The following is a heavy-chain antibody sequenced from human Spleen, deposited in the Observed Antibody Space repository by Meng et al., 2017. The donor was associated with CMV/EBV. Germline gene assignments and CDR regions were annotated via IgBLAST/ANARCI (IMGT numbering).Heavy chain of an antibody. CDR2: INPNSGGT. V-gene: IGHV1-2*02. D-gene: IGHD3-3*01. J-gene: IGHJ4*02. Sequence: ASVKVSCKASGYTFSRYGISWVRQAPGQGLEWMGWINPNSGGTNYAQKFQGRVTMTRDTSISTAYMELSRLRSDDTAVYYCARVFLNYDFWSGFHFDYWGQGTLVTVS. CDR1: GYTFSRYG. CDR3: ARVFLNYDFWSGFHFDY.